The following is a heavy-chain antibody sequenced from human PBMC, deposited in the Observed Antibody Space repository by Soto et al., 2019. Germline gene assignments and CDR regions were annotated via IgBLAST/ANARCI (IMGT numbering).Heavy chain of an antibody. D-gene: IGHD2-2*01. CDR2: IYPGDSDT. CDR3: ATTTIPAPYYMDV. CDR1: GYSFTSYW. Sequence: GESLKISCKGSGYSFTSYWIGWVRQMPGKGLEWMGIIYPGDSDTRYSPSFQGQVTIPADKSISTAYLQWSSLKASDTAMYYCATTTIPAPYYMDVWGKGTTVTVSS. V-gene: IGHV5-51*01. J-gene: IGHJ6*03.